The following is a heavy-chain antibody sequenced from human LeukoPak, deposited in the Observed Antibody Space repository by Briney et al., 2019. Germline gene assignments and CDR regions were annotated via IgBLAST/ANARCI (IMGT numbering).Heavy chain of an antibody. CDR1: GFTFSSYW. V-gene: IGHV3-7*01. D-gene: IGHD3-22*01. CDR2: IKQDGSEK. Sequence: PGGSLRLSCAAYGFTFSSYWMSWVRQAPGKGLEWVANIKQDGSEKYYVDSVKGRFTISRDNAKNSLYLQMNSLRAEDTAVYYCATPSGSYYYDNSGYYHYWGQGTLVTVSS. J-gene: IGHJ4*02. CDR3: ATPSGSYYYDNSGYYHY.